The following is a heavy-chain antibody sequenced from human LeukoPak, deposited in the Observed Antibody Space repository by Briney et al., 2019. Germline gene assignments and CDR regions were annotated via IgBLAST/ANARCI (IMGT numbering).Heavy chain of an antibody. Sequence: ASVKVSRKASGYTFTGYYMHWVRQAPGQGLEWMGWISAYNGNTNYAQKLQGRVTMTTDTSTSTAYMELRSLRSDDTAVYFCARVAAAGNYYFDYWGQGTLVTVSS. CDR2: ISAYNGNT. CDR1: GYTFTGYY. J-gene: IGHJ4*02. CDR3: ARVAAAGNYYFDY. D-gene: IGHD6-13*01. V-gene: IGHV1-18*04.